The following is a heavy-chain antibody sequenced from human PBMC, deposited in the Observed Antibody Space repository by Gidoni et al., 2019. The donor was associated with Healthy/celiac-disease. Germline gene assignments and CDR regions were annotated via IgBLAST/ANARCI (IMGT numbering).Heavy chain of an antibody. V-gene: IGHV1-69*02. Sequence: QVQLVQSGAEVKKPGSSVKVSCKASGGTFSRYTISWVRQAPGQGLEWMGRIIPILGIANYAQKFQGRVTITADKSTSTAYMELSSLRSEDTAVYYCASEVSGFGELSGDAFDIWGQGTMVTVSS. J-gene: IGHJ3*02. CDR2: IIPILGIA. D-gene: IGHD3-10*01. CDR3: ASEVSGFGELSGDAFDI. CDR1: GGTFSRYT.